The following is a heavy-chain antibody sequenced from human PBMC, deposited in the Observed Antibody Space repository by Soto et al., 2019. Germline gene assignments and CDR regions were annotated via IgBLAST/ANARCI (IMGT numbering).Heavy chain of an antibody. CDR2: IYPGDSYT. J-gene: IGHJ6*02. CDR1: GYTFTNYW. Sequence: PGESLKISCRGSGYTFTNYWIGWVRQMPGKGLDLMGIIYPGDSYTEXXPSFQGQXXISADKCITTXYLQWXGLKASDTAIYYCAASIFYYGLDVWAQGTTVTVSS. V-gene: IGHV5-51*01. CDR3: AASIFYYGLDV.